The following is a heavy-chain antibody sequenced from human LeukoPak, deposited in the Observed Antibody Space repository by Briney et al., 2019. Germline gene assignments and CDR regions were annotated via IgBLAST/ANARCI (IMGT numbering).Heavy chain of an antibody. CDR2: INPSGGST. V-gene: IGHV1-46*01. Sequence: ASVKVSCKASGYTFTTYYVHWVRQAPGQGLEWMGIINPSGGSTTYAQKFRGRLTMIRDMSTSTVYMELSRLRSDDTAVYYCARARYYYGSGTSEFDPWGQGTLVTVSS. D-gene: IGHD3-10*01. J-gene: IGHJ5*02. CDR1: GYTFTTYY. CDR3: ARARYYYGSGTSEFDP.